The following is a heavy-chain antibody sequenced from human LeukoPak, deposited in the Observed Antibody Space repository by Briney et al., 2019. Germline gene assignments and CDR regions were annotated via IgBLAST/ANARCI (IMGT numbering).Heavy chain of an antibody. CDR1: GFTFSSYG. J-gene: IGHJ4*02. CDR3: AREKSTGYSSGPWDY. D-gene: IGHD6-19*01. Sequence: GGSLRLSCAASGFTFSSYGMSWVRQAPGKGLEWVSAISGSGGSTYYADSVKGRFTISRDNSKNTLYLQMNSLRAEDTAVYYCAREKSTGYSSGPWDYWGQGTLVTVSS. V-gene: IGHV3-23*01. CDR2: ISGSGGST.